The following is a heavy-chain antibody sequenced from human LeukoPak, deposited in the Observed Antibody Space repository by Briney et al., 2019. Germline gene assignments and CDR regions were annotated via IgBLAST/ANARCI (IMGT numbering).Heavy chain of an antibody. V-gene: IGHV3-23*01. Sequence: PGGSLRLSCAASGFTFSSYAMSWVRQAPGKGLEWVSAISGSGGSTYYADSVEGRFTISRDNSKNTLYLQMNSLRAEDTAVYYCAKGGIYGYYSDYWGQGTLVTVSS. CDR1: GFTFSSYA. J-gene: IGHJ4*02. D-gene: IGHD5-12*01. CDR3: AKGGIYGYYSDY. CDR2: ISGSGGST.